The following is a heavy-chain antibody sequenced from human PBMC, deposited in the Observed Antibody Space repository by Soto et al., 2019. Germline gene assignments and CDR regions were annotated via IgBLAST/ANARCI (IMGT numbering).Heavy chain of an antibody. V-gene: IGHV3-30*18. CDR3: GKVSTYYYDSTFDY. CDR1: GFTFSSYG. Sequence: QVQLVESGGGVVQPGRSLRLSCAASGFTFSSYGMHWVRQAPGKGLEWVAIISYDGNYEYYADSVKGRFTISRDNSKNTLYLQMNSLRVEDTAVYYCGKVSTYYYDSTFDYWGQGTLVTVSS. D-gene: IGHD3-22*01. J-gene: IGHJ4*02. CDR2: ISYDGNYE.